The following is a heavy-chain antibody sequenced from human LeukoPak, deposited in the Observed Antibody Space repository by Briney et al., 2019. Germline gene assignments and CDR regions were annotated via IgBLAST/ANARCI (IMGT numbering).Heavy chain of an antibody. Sequence: PGRSLRLSCAAYGFTFSSYAMHWVRQAPGKGLDWVAVISYDGRNKYYADSVKGRFTISRDNSKNTLYLQMNSLRAEDTAVYYCAREGDTAMTAGYYYYMDVWGKGTTVTVSS. CDR1: GFTFSSYA. V-gene: IGHV3-30*04. CDR3: AREGDTAMTAGYYYYMDV. CDR2: ISYDGRNK. J-gene: IGHJ6*03. D-gene: IGHD5-18*01.